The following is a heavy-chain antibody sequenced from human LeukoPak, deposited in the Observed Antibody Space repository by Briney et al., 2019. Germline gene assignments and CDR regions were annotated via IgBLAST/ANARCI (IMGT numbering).Heavy chain of an antibody. CDR3: ARSTYYDFWSGYYYFDY. CDR2: IYTSGST. CDR1: GGSISSYY. Sequence: PSETLSPTCTVSGGSISSYYWSWIRQPAGKGLEWIGRIYTSGSTNYNPSLKSRVTMSVDTSKNQFSLKLSSVTAADTAVCYCARSTYYDFWSGYYYFDYWGQGTLVTVSS. D-gene: IGHD3-3*01. J-gene: IGHJ4*02. V-gene: IGHV4-4*07.